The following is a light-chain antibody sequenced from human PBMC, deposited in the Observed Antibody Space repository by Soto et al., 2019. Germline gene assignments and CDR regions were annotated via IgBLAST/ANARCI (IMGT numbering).Light chain of an antibody. V-gene: IGLV2-11*01. CDR2: DVT. CDR3: SSYVSGNTVV. CDR1: SSDVGGYNF. J-gene: IGLJ3*02. Sequence: QSALTQPRSVSGSPGQSVTISCTGTSSDVGGYNFVSWYQQYPGKAPKLIIYDVTKRPSGVPDRFSGSKSGNTASLTISGLQAEDEADYYCSSYVSGNTVVFGGGTKLTVL.